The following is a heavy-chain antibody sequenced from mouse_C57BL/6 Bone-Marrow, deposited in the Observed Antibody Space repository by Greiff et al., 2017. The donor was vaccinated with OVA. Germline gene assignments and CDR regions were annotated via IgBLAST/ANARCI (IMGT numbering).Heavy chain of an antibody. CDR3: VRESSYYYGSSYWYFDV. J-gene: IGHJ1*03. Sequence: EVQGVESGGGLVQPKGSLKLSCAASGFTFNTYAMHWVRQAPGKGLEWVARIRSKSSNYATYYADSVKDRFTISRDDSQSMLYLQMNNLKTEDTAMYYCVRESSYYYGSSYWYFDVWGTGTTVTVSS. D-gene: IGHD1-1*01. CDR2: IRSKSSNYAT. CDR1: GFTFNTYA. V-gene: IGHV10-3*01.